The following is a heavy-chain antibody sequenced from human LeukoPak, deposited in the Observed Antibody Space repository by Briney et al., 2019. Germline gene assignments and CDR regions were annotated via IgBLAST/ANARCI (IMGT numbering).Heavy chain of an antibody. CDR3: AKDPRRRYYYDSSGHP. D-gene: IGHD3-22*01. CDR2: ISGSGGST. J-gene: IGHJ5*02. Sequence: GGSLRLSCAASGFTFSSYAMSWVRQAPGKGLEWVSAISGSGGSTYYADSVKGRFTISRDNSKNTLYLQMNSLRAEDTAVYYRAKDPRRRYYYDSSGHPWDQGTLVTVSS. V-gene: IGHV3-23*01. CDR1: GFTFSSYA.